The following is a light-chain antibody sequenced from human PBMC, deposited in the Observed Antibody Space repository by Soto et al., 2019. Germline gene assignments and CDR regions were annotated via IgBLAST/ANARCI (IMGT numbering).Light chain of an antibody. CDR2: DVT. CDR1: YSDVGAYNY. Sequence: QSALTQPASVSGSPGQSITISCTGTYSDVGAYNYVSWYQHHPGKVPRLIIHDVTDRPSGVSNRFSGSKSGDTASLTISGLLAKDEAHYYCSSYTTSSRVVFGGGTKLTVL. CDR3: SSYTTSSRVV. J-gene: IGLJ2*01. V-gene: IGLV2-14*03.